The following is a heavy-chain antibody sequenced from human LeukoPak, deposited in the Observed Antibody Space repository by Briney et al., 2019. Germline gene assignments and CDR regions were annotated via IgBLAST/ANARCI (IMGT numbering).Heavy chain of an antibody. CDR1: GYTFTGYY. CDR2: INPNSGGT. CDR3: ARVNDRITMVRGVILPSYYYYMDV. J-gene: IGHJ6*03. D-gene: IGHD3-10*01. V-gene: IGHV1-2*02. Sequence: ASVKVSCKASGYTFTGYYMHWVRQAPGQGLEWMGWINPNSGGTNYAQKFQGRVTMTRDTSISTAYMELSRLRSDDTAVYYCARVNDRITMVRGVILPSYYYYMDVWGKGTTVTVSS.